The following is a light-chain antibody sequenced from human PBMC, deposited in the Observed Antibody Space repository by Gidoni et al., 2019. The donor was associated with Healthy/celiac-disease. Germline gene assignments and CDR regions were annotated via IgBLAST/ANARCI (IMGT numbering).Light chain of an antibody. CDR3: MQALQTPYT. CDR2: LGS. Sequence: IVMTQSPLSLPVTPGEPASISCRSSQSLLHSNGYNYWDWYLQKPGQSPQLLIYLGSNRASGVPDRFSGSGSGTDVTLKISRVEAEDVGVYYCMQALQTPYTFGQGTKLEIK. J-gene: IGKJ2*01. CDR1: QSLLHSNGYNY. V-gene: IGKV2-28*01.